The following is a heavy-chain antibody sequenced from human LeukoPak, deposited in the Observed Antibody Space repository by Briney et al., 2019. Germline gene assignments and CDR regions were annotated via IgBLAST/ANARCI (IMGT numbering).Heavy chain of an antibody. CDR3: ARVWGSSSHFDY. Sequence: SVKVSCKASGGTFSSYAISWVRQAPGQGLEWMGRIIPILGIANYAQKFQGRVTITADKSTSTAYMELSSLRSEDTAVYYCARVWGSSSHFDYWGQGTLVTVSS. J-gene: IGHJ4*02. CDR2: IIPILGIA. V-gene: IGHV1-69*04. D-gene: IGHD6-13*01. CDR1: GGTFSSYA.